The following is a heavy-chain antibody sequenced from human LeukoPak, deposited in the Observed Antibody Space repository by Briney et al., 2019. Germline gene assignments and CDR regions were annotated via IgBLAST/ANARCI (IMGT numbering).Heavy chain of an antibody. Sequence: ASVKVSCKASGGTFSSYAISWVRQAPGQGLEWMGWISAYNGNTNYAQKLQGRVTMTTDTSTSTAYMELRSLRSDDTAVYYCARARHSSGWYDWFDPWGQGTLVTVSS. CDR1: GGTFSSYA. J-gene: IGHJ5*02. CDR2: ISAYNGNT. D-gene: IGHD6-19*01. V-gene: IGHV1-18*01. CDR3: ARARHSSGWYDWFDP.